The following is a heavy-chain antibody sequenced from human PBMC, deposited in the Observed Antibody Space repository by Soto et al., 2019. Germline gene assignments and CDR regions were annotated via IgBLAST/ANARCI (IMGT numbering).Heavy chain of an antibody. CDR2: IYYSGMT. J-gene: IGHJ5*02. D-gene: IGHD2-2*01. V-gene: IGHV4-31*03. CDR1: GGAINSAGYY. CDR3: ARVRCTANSCFVFDP. Sequence: KTSETLSLTCTVSGGAINSAGYYWTWIRQHPGTGLEWIGYIYYSGMTHYNPSLMGRVTISSDTTRNQFSLRLKSVTAADTAVYYCARVRCTANSCFVFDPWGQGTLVTVSS.